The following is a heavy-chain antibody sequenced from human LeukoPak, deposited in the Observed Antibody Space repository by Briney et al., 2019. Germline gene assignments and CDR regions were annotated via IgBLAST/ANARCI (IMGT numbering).Heavy chain of an antibody. J-gene: IGHJ6*02. CDR1: GGSISSYY. CDR2: IYYSGST. Sequence: SETLSLTCTASGGSISSYYWSWIRQPPGKGLEWIGYIYYSGSTNYNPSLKSRVTISVDTSKNQFSLKLSSVTAADTAVYYCARALTYYDFWSGYKHYYGMDVWGQGTTVTVSS. CDR3: ARALTYYDFWSGYKHYYGMDV. D-gene: IGHD3-3*01. V-gene: IGHV4-59*01.